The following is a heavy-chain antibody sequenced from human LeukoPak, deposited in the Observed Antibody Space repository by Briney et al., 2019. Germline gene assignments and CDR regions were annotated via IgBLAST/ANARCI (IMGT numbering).Heavy chain of an antibody. CDR1: GFTFSSYS. CDR3: ARGGSRRSSSWYENFLRDNWFDP. Sequence: GGSLRLSCAASGFTFSSYSMNWVRQAPGKGLEWVSSISSSSSYIYYADSVKGRFTISRDNAKNSLYLQMNSLRAEDTAVYYCARGGSRRSSSWYENFLRDNWFDPWGQGTLVTVSS. V-gene: IGHV3-21*01. CDR2: ISSSSSYI. D-gene: IGHD6-13*01. J-gene: IGHJ5*02.